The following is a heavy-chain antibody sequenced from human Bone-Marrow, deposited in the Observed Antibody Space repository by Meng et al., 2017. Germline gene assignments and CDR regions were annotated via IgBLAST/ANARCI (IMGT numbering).Heavy chain of an antibody. Sequence: QCQLGQSGAEVKKPGASVKLSCEASGYSFTSYAIHWVRQAPGESLEWMGWINAGNGQTKYSERFQGRVAIARDTSANTAYMELSSLTSEDTAVYYCARGGIAAAAYSDHWGQGTLVTVSS. D-gene: IGHD6-13*01. CDR2: INAGNGQT. V-gene: IGHV1-3*01. J-gene: IGHJ4*02. CDR3: ARGGIAAAAYSDH. CDR1: GYSFTSYA.